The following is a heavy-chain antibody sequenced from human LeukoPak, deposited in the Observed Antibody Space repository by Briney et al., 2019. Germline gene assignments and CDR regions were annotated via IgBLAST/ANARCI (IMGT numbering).Heavy chain of an antibody. CDR3: ARGRTFDN. V-gene: IGHV4-59*01. CDR1: GGSISSYY. Sequence: PSGTLSLTCTVSGGSISSYYWSWIRQPPGKGLEWIGNIYARGSTKYKPSLKSRVTISVDTSKNQFSLRLSSVTAADTAVYYCARGRTFDNWGQGTLVTVSS. J-gene: IGHJ4*02. CDR2: IYARGST.